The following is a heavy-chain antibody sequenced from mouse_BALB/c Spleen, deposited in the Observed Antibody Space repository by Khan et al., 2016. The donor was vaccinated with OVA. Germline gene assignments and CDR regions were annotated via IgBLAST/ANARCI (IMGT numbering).Heavy chain of an antibody. J-gene: IGHJ3*01. CDR2: INYDGFN. CDR1: GYSITSGYY. V-gene: IGHV3-6*02. CDR3: ARNYYGDSLGFAY. D-gene: IGHD1-1*02. Sequence: EVQLQESGPGLVKPSQSLSLTCSVTGYSITSGYYWNWIRQFPGNKLEWMGYINYDGFNNYNPSLKNRISITRDTSRNQFFLKLNSVTTEDTATYYCARNYYGDSLGFAYWGQGTLVTVSA.